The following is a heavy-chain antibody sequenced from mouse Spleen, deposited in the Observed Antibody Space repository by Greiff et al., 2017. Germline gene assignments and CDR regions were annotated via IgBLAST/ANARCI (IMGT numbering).Heavy chain of an antibody. CDR3: ARSDYGSALMDY. V-gene: IGHV1-55*01. Sequence: QVQLQQPGAELVKPGASVKMSCKASGYTFTSYWITWVKQRPGQGLEWIGDIYPGSGSTNYNEKFKSKATLTVDTSSSTAYMQLSSLTSEDSAVYYCARSDYGSALMDYWGQGTSVTVSS. D-gene: IGHD1-1*01. CDR1: GYTFTSYW. J-gene: IGHJ4*01. CDR2: IYPGSGST.